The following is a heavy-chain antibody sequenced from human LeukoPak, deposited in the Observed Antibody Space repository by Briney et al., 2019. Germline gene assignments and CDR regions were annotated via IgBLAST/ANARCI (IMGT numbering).Heavy chain of an antibody. D-gene: IGHD2-2*03. J-gene: IGHJ4*02. CDR2: ISGSGGST. Sequence: GRSLRLSCAASGFTFSSYAMSWVRDAPGKALEWVSAISGSGGSTYYADSGKGRFTISRDNSKNTLYLQTHSLRAEDPAVYYCAKRTPGDCSSTSCYAFAYWGQGTLVTVSS. V-gene: IGHV3-23*01. CDR3: AKRTPGDCSSTSCYAFAY. CDR1: GFTFSSYA.